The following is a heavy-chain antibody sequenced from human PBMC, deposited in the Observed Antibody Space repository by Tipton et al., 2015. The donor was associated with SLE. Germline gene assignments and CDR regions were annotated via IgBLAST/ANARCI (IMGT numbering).Heavy chain of an antibody. Sequence: SLTCTVSCASTPEYYWSWIRQPPGKGLEWIAYLYTSGTTNYNPSLKSRVTIAVDTPKNQFSLKVRSVTAADTAVYYCARMRSRHFDYWGQGTLVTVSS. CDR2: LYTSGTT. CDR1: CASTPEYY. V-gene: IGHV4-4*08. J-gene: IGHJ4*02. CDR3: ARMRSRHFDY.